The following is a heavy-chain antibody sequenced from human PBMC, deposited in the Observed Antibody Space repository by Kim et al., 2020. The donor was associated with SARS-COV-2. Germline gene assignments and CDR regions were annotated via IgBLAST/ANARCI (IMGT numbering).Heavy chain of an antibody. J-gene: IGHJ6*02. CDR1: GFTFSSYG. CDR2: ISYDGSNK. V-gene: IGHV3-33*05. CDR3: AREDYDILTGYPLDYYYGMDV. D-gene: IGHD3-9*01. Sequence: GGSLRLSCAASGFTFSSYGMHWVRQAPGKGLEWVAVISYDGSNKYYADSVKGRFTISRDNSKNTLYLQMNSLRAEDTAVYYCAREDYDILTGYPLDYYYGMDVWGQGTTVTVSS.